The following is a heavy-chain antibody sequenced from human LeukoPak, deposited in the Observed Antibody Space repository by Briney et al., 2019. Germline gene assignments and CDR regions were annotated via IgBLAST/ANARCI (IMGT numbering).Heavy chain of an antibody. Sequence: GGSLRLSCAASGFTFSSYWMHWVRQAPGKGLVWVSRINSDGSSTSYADSVKGRFTISRDNAKNTLYLQMNSLRAEDTAVYYCAKKSYDYQDDYWGQGTLVTVSS. V-gene: IGHV3-74*01. CDR2: INSDGSST. CDR1: GFTFSSYW. J-gene: IGHJ4*02. CDR3: AKKSYDYQDDY. D-gene: IGHD4-11*01.